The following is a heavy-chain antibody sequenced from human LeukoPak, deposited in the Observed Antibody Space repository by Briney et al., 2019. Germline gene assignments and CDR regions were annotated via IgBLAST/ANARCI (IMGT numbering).Heavy chain of an antibody. CDR1: GFTFSSYA. CDR3: ARGGWSGKPQRVDY. V-gene: IGHV3-23*01. Sequence: GGSLRLSCAASGFTFSSYAMSWVRQAPGKGLEWVSAISGSGGSTYYAASVKGRFTISRDNSKNTLYLQMNSLRAEDTAVYYCARGGWSGKPQRVDYWGQGTLITVSS. CDR2: ISGSGGST. J-gene: IGHJ4*02. D-gene: IGHD6-19*01.